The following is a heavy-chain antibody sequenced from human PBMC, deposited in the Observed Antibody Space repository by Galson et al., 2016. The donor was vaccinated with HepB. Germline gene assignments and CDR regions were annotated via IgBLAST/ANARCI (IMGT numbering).Heavy chain of an antibody. Sequence: SLRLSCAASGFTFSNYWMSWVRQAPGEGLEWLVNIKQDGTQEDYVDSVKGRFTISRDNAKNSLFLQMNSLRAGDTAFYYCARGGATPGQWLDNWFDPWGQGTLVSVSS. CDR1: GFTFSNYW. V-gene: IGHV3-7*03. CDR3: ARGGATPGQWLDNWFDP. J-gene: IGHJ5*02. D-gene: IGHD6-19*01. CDR2: IKQDGTQE.